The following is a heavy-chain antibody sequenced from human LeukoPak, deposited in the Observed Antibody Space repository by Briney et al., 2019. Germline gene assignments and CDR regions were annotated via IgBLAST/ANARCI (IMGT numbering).Heavy chain of an antibody. V-gene: IGHV1-46*01. CDR3: ARDVQPYYYDSSGSNWFDP. Sequence: ASVKVSCKASGGTFSNSGFNWVRQAPGQGLEWMGIINPSGGSTSYAQKFQGRVTMTRDMSTSTVYMELSSLRSEDTAVYYCARDVQPYYYDSSGSNWFDPWGQGTLVTVSS. CDR1: GGTFSNSG. CDR2: INPSGGST. D-gene: IGHD3-22*01. J-gene: IGHJ5*02.